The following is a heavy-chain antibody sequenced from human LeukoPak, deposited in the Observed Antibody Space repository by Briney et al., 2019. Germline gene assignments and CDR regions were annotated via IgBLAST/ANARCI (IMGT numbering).Heavy chain of an antibody. CDR2: INPSGGST. CDR1: GYTFTSYY. V-gene: IGHV1-46*03. J-gene: IGHJ4*02. D-gene: IGHD3-22*01. Sequence: ASVKVSCKASGYTFTSYYMHWVRQAPGQGLEWMGIINPSGGSTSYAQKSQGRVTMTRDTSTSTVYMELSSLRSEDTAVYNCARDPTYYYDSSGYPLYYFDYWGQGTLVTVSS. CDR3: ARDPTYYYDSSGYPLYYFDY.